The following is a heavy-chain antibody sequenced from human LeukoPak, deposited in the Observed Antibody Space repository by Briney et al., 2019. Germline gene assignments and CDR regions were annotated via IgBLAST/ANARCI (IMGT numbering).Heavy chain of an antibody. V-gene: IGHV4-59*12. CDR2: IYYSGST. CDR1: GGSISSYY. CDR3: ARDIGIYPHVAFDI. J-gene: IGHJ3*02. Sequence: SETLSLTCTVSGGSISSYYWSWIRQPPGKGLEWIGNIYYSGSTYYNPSLKSRVTISVDTSMTQFSLRLTSVTAADTAVYFCARDIGIYPHVAFDIWGQGTMVTVSS. D-gene: IGHD1-26*01.